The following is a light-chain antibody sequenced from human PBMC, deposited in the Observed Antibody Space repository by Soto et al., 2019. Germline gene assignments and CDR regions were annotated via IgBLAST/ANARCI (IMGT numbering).Light chain of an antibody. V-gene: IGLV2-14*01. Sequence: QSALTQPASVSGSPGQSSTISCTGTSSDVGGYNYVSWYQQHPGKAPQLMIYDVSNRPSGVSNRFSGSKSGNTASLTISGLQDEDEADYYCSSYTSSSTPVVFGGGTKLTVL. J-gene: IGLJ2*01. CDR1: SSDVGGYNY. CDR2: DVS. CDR3: SSYTSSSTPVV.